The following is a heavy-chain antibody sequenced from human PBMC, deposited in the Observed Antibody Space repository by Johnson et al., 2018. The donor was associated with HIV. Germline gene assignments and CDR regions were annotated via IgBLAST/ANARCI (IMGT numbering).Heavy chain of an antibody. V-gene: IGHV3-72*01. CDR3: VRVSSGYSGFDI. CDR1: GFTFSDHY. CDR2: IKNKANSYTT. D-gene: IGHD3-22*01. Sequence: VQLVESGGGLVQPGGSLRLSCAASGFTFSDHYMDWVRQAPGKGLEWVGRIKNKANSYTTEYAASVKGRFTISRDDSKNSLYLQMSSLKTEDTAVYYCVRVSSGYSGFDIWGQGTMVTVSS. J-gene: IGHJ3*02.